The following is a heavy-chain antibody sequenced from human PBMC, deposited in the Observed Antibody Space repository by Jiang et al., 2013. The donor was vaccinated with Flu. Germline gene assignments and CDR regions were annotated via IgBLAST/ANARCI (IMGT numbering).Heavy chain of an antibody. CDR2: ISYDGSNK. Sequence: VQLLESGGGVVQPGRSLRLSCAASGFTFSSYAMHWVRQAPGKGLEWVAVISYDGSNKYYADSVKGRFTISRDNSKNTLYLQMNSLRAEDTAVYYCARDAVAGTSATSGPRGSFRYWGQGTLVTVSS. J-gene: IGHJ4*02. CDR3: ARDAVAGTSATSGPRGSFRY. CDR1: GFTFSSYA. D-gene: IGHD6-19*01. V-gene: IGHV3-30*01.